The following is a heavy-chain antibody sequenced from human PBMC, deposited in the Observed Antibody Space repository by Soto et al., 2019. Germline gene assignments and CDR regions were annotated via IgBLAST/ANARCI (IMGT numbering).Heavy chain of an antibody. CDR3: VREERIAAPQLDY. Sequence: PSETLSLTCTVSGGSIKSSDYHWRWTRQSPAKGLEWIGYIHNSGTSFYNPSLRGRVTVTLDTSRSQFSLTLASVTAADTAVYYCVREERIAAPQLDYWGQGIPVTVS. CDR2: IHNSGTS. CDR1: GGSIKSSDYH. D-gene: IGHD6-6*01. J-gene: IGHJ4*02. V-gene: IGHV4-30-4*01.